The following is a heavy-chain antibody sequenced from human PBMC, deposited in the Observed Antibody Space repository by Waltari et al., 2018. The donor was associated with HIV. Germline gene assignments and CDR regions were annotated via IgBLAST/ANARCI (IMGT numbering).Heavy chain of an antibody. CDR3: ARGIRLV. Sequence: VRRVRPGAEVRKLGASVRASCRALGSTFTGYYIHWVRQAPGQGLEWMGCINPNSGGTNYAQKFQGRVTMTRDTSTSTSYMELNRLRSDDTAVYYCARGIRLVWGQGTLVTVSS. D-gene: IGHD1-20*01. CDR2: INPNSGGT. CDR1: GSTFTGYY. V-gene: IGHV1-2*02. J-gene: IGHJ4*02.